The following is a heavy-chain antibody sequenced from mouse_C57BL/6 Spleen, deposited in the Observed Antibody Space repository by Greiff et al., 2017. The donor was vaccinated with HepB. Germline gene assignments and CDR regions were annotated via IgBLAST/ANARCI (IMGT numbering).Heavy chain of an antibody. V-gene: IGHV1-66*01. D-gene: IGHD2-12*01. Sequence: VQLQESGPELVKPGASVKISCKASGYSFTSYYIHWVKQRPGQGLEWIGWIYPGSGNTKYNEKFKGKATLTADTSSSTAYMQLSSLTSEDSAVYYCARGFLYYSDDYWGQGTTLTVSS. CDR1: GYSFTSYY. CDR2: IYPGSGNT. CDR3: ARGFLYYSDDY. J-gene: IGHJ2*01.